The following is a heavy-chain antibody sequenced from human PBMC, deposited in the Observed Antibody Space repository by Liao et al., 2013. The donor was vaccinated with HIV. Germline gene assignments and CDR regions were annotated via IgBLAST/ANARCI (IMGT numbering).Heavy chain of an antibody. Sequence: QVQLQQWGAGLLKPSETLSLTCAVYGVSFSGYYWGWIRQPPGKGLEWIGEINHSGSTNFNPSLKSRLTISVDTSKNQFSLKLTSVTAADTAVYYCARVPLGYCTNGVCRDAFDIWGQGTMVTVSS. V-gene: IGHV4-34*01. J-gene: IGHJ3*02. CDR1: GVSFSGYY. CDR3: ARVPLGYCTNGVCRDAFDI. CDR2: INHSGST. D-gene: IGHD2-8*01.